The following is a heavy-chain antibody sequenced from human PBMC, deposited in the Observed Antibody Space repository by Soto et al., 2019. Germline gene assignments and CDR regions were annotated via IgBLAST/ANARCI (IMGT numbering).Heavy chain of an antibody. CDR1: GXTLTRSA. CDR3: AKDMGQWVETFDY. J-gene: IGHJ4*01. D-gene: IGHD6-19*01. Sequence: GSLRLSCAGSGXTLTRSAVSWVRQAPGKGLEWVSGISAGGGGTYYADSVKGRFTISREISKNTVYLQMNGLRVEDTAVYYCAKDMGQWVETFDYWGNGKLVTVSS. CDR2: ISAGGGGT. V-gene: IGHV3-23*01.